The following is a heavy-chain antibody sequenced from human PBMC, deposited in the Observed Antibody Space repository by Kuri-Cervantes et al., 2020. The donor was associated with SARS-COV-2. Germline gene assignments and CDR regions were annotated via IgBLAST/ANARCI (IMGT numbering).Heavy chain of an antibody. Sequence: SVKVSCKASGGTFSSYAISWVRQAPGQGLEWMGRIIPIFGTANYAQKFQGRVTITADESTSTAYMELSSLRSEDTAVYYCARDPSTYRAAAGYFDYWGQGTPVTVSS. CDR1: GGTFSSYA. V-gene: IGHV1-69*13. D-gene: IGHD6-13*01. CDR3: ARDPSTYRAAAGYFDY. CDR2: IIPIFGTA. J-gene: IGHJ4*02.